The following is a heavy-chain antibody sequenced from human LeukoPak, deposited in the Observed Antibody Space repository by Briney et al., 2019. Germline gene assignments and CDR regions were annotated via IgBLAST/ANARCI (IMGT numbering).Heavy chain of an antibody. D-gene: IGHD3-10*01. CDR1: GFTFSNAW. V-gene: IGHV3-15*01. Sequence: PGGSLRLSCAASGFTFSNAWMSWVRQAPGKGLEWVGRIKSKTDGGTTDYAAPVTGIFTISRDDTKNTLYLQMNSLKTEDTAVYYCTTSYYYGSGSSYWGQGTLVTVSS. CDR3: TTSYYYGSGSSY. CDR2: IKSKTDGGTT. J-gene: IGHJ4*02.